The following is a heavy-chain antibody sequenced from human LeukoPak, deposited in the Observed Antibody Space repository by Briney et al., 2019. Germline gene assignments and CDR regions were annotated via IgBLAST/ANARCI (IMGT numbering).Heavy chain of an antibody. V-gene: IGHV4-59*01. J-gene: IGHJ4*02. CDR1: GGSISGYY. D-gene: IGHD6-19*01. Sequence: SETLSLTCTVSGGSISGYYWSWIRQPPGMGLEWVGYISYSGSTNYNPSLKSRVTISVDTSKNQFSLKLSSVTAADTAIYYCARDGRAGSLFAYWGQGTLVTVSS. CDR2: ISYSGST. CDR3: ARDGRAGSLFAY.